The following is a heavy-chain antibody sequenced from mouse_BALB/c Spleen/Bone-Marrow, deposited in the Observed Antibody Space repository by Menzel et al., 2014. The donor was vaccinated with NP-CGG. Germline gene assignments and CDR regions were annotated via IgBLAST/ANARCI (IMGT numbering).Heavy chain of an antibody. V-gene: IGHV5-17*02. CDR2: ISSGSSTI. Sequence: EVQGVESGGGLVQPGGSRKLSCAASGFTFSSFGMHWVRQAPEKGLEWVAYISSGSSTIFYADTVKGRFTVSRDNPKNTLFLQMTSLRSEDTAMYFRTRGGNWDDFDSWGQGTTLTVSS. CDR1: GFTFSSFG. J-gene: IGHJ2*01. CDR3: TRGGNWDDFDS. D-gene: IGHD4-1*01.